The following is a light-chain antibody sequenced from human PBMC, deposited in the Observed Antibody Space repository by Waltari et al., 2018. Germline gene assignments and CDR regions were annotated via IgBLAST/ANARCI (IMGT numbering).Light chain of an antibody. CDR3: MQGTRWPYT. CDR1: QSLVPVDGNTY. J-gene: IGKJ2*01. Sequence: EVVMTQSPVSLSVTLGQAASISCKSSQSLVPVDGNTYLNWFHQRPGQSPRRLIYWVFDRDSGVPDRFSGSGSGTDFTLRISRVEAEDVGVDYCMQGTRWPYTFGQGTQLDIK. CDR2: WVF. V-gene: IGKV2-30*02.